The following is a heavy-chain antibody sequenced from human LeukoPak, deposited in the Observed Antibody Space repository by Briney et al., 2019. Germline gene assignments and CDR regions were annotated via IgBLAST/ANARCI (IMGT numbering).Heavy chain of an antibody. V-gene: IGHV3-15*01. CDR1: GFTFSNAW. D-gene: IGHD1-26*01. CDR3: TTEVSGSYRGY. J-gene: IGHJ4*02. Sequence: GGSLRLSCAASGFTFSNAWMSWVRQAPRKGLEWVGRIKSKTDGGTTDYAAPVKGRFTISRDDSKNTLYLQMNSLKTEDTAVYYCTTEVSGSYRGYWGQGTLVTVSS. CDR2: IKSKTDGGTT.